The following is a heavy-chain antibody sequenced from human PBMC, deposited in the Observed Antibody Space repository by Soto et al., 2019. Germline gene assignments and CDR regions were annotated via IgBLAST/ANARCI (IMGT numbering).Heavy chain of an antibody. D-gene: IGHD2-15*01. CDR1: GFSLTNTEVA. Sequence: SGPTLVNPTQSLTLTCSFSGFSLTNTEVAVGWIRQPRGKALEWLALIYWDDDKRYSPSLKSRLTITKDTSKNQVVLTLTNMDPVDTATYYCPHSCSGGSCYPNHYYGIDVWGQGTTVTVSS. V-gene: IGHV2-5*02. CDR3: PHSCSGGSCYPNHYYGIDV. J-gene: IGHJ6*02. CDR2: IYWDDDK.